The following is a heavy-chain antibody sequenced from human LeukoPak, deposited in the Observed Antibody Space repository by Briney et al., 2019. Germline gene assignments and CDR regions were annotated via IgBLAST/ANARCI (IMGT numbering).Heavy chain of an antibody. Sequence: GASVKVSCKASGYTFTSYGISWVRQAPGQGLEWMGWISAYNGNTNYAQKLQGRVTMTTDTSTSTAYMELRSLRSDDTAVYYCARDTKDIVVVPAAIWEGGFDYWGQGTLVTVSS. CDR2: ISAYNGNT. J-gene: IGHJ4*02. V-gene: IGHV1-18*01. CDR1: GYTFTSYG. D-gene: IGHD2-2*02. CDR3: ARDTKDIVVVPAAIWEGGFDY.